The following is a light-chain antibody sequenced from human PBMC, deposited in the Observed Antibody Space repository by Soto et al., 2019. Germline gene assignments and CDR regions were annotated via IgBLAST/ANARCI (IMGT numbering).Light chain of an antibody. Sequence: EIVLTQSPGTLSLSPGERATLSCRASQSVSSSYSAWYQQKPGQAPRLLIYGASIRATGIPDRFSGSGSGTDFTLTISRLEPADFAVYSCQQYGSSPAVTRGGGTKVEIK. J-gene: IGKJ4*01. CDR2: GAS. CDR3: QQYGSSPAVT. V-gene: IGKV3-20*01. CDR1: QSVSSSY.